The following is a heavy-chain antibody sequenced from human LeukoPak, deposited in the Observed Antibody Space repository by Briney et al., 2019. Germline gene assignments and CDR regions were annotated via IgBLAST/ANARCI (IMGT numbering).Heavy chain of an antibody. CDR1: GYTFTSYD. V-gene: IGHV1-8*01. CDR3: ARGGSYYGSYNWFDP. Sequence: ASVKVSCKASGYTFTSYDINWVRQATGQGLEWMGWMNPNRGNTGYAQKFQGRVTMTRNTSISTAYMELSSLRSEDTAVYYCARGGSYYGSYNWFDPWGQGTLVTVSS. D-gene: IGHD1-26*01. J-gene: IGHJ5*02. CDR2: MNPNRGNT.